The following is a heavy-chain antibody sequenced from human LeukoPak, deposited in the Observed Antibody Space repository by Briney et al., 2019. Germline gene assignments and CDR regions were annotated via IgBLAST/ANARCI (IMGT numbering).Heavy chain of an antibody. V-gene: IGHV3-33*06. CDR1: GFTFNNYH. Sequence: GGSLRLSCAASGFTFNNYHMHWVRQAPGQGLQWVAVVWYDGSTKYYADSVKGRFTISRDNSNNMLYLQMNSLRAEDTAVYYCAKDLRLYLPFDYWGQGTLVTVSS. CDR3: AKDLRLYLPFDY. D-gene: IGHD3-16*02. J-gene: IGHJ4*02. CDR2: VWYDGSTK.